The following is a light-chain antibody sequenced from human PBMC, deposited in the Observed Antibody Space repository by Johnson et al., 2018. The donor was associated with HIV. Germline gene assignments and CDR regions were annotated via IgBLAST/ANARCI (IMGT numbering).Light chain of an antibody. CDR2: ENN. CDR1: NSNIGNNY. CDR3: ATWDSSLSPRGV. V-gene: IGLV1-51*02. J-gene: IGLJ1*01. Sequence: QSVLTQPPSVSAAPGQKVTISCSGSNSNIGNNYVSWYQQLPGTAPKLLIYENNKRPSGIPDRFSGSKSGTSATLGITGLQTGDEADYYCATWDSSLSPRGVVGTGTKVTVL.